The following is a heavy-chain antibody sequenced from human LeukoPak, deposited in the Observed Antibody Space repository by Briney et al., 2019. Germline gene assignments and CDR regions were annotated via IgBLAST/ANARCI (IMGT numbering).Heavy chain of an antibody. CDR1: GGSISSSSYY. CDR3: ARIVGYYDSSGLDAFDI. V-gene: IGHV4-61*05. Sequence: SETPSLTCTVSGGSISSSSYYWSWIRQPPGKGLEWIGYIYYSGSTNYNPSLKSRVTISVYTSKNQFSLKLSSVTAADTAVYYCARIVGYYDSSGLDAFDIWGQGTMVTVSS. D-gene: IGHD3-22*01. CDR2: IYYSGST. J-gene: IGHJ3*02.